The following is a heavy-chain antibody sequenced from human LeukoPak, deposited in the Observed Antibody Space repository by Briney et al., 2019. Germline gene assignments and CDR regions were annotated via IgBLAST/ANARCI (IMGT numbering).Heavy chain of an antibody. CDR3: AREAGHSSSSSDY. CDR2: IYYSGST. V-gene: IGHV4-39*06. D-gene: IGHD6-6*01. J-gene: IGHJ4*02. Sequence: PSETLSLTCTVSGVSISSSSYYWGWIRQPPGKGLEWIGSIYYSGSTYYNTSLKRRVTLSVDTPKNQFALKLSSVTAADTAVYYCAREAGHSSSSSDYWGQGTLVTVSS. CDR1: GVSISSSSYY.